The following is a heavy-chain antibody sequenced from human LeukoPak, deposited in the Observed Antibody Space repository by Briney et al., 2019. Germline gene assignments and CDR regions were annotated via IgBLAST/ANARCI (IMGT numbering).Heavy chain of an antibody. Sequence: ASVKVSCKASGYTFTSYYMHWVRQAPGQGLEWMGIINPSGDSTRYAQKFQGRVTMTRDTSTSTVYMELSSLRSEDTAVYYCARDGNCYDSSGYYYFDYWGQGTLVTVSS. V-gene: IGHV1-46*01. CDR1: GYTFTSYY. CDR3: ARDGNCYDSSGYYYFDY. J-gene: IGHJ4*02. CDR2: INPSGDST. D-gene: IGHD3-22*01.